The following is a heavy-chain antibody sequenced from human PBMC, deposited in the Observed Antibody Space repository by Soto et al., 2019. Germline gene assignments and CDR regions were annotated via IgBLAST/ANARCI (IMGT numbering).Heavy chain of an antibody. CDR2: ISRNASTI. D-gene: IGHD1-1*01. CDR1: GFSFSSYT. Sequence: GGSLRLSCVASGFSFSSYTMNWFRQAPGKGLEWVSDISRNASTISYADSVRGRFTISRDNAKTSLYLHMNSLRAEDTALYYCAKDRPRRTSGYFFDYRGQGTPVTVS. V-gene: IGHV3-48*01. CDR3: AKDRPRRTSGYFFDY. J-gene: IGHJ4*02.